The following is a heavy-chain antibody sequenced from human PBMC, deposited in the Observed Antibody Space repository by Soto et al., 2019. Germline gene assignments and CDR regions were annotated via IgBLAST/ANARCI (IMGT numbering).Heavy chain of an antibody. J-gene: IGHJ5*02. D-gene: IGHD6-6*01. CDR1: GFTFSSYS. Sequence: EVQLVESGGGLVKPGGSLRLSCAASGFTFSSYSMNWVRQAPGKGLEWVSSISSSSYIYYADSVKGRFTISRDNAKNSLYLQMNSLRAEDTAVYYCARDRGSSGWFDPWGQGTLVTVSS. CDR2: ISSSSYI. CDR3: ARDRGSSGWFDP. V-gene: IGHV3-21*01.